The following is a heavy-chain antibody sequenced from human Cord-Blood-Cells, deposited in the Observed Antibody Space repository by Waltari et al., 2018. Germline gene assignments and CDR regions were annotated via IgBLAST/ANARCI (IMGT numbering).Heavy chain of an antibody. Sequence: LQLQESGPGLVKPSETLSLTCTVSGGSISSSSYYWGWLRQPPGKGLEWIGSIYYSGSTYYNPSLKSRVTISIDTSKNQFSLKLSSVTAADTAVYYCARVGTVALPFDYWGQGTLVTVSS. CDR3: ARVGTVALPFDY. CDR1: GGSISSSSYY. CDR2: IYYSGST. V-gene: IGHV4-39*01. J-gene: IGHJ4*02. D-gene: IGHD4-17*01.